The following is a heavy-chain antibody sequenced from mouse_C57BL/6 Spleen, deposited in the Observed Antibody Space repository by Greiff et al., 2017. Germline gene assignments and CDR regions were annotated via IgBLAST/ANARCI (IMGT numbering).Heavy chain of an antibody. CDR1: GYTFTSYW. D-gene: IGHD2-2*01. CDR3: ARGGYDWFAY. J-gene: IGHJ3*01. CDR2: IDPSDSYT. V-gene: IGHV1-69*01. Sequence: VQLQQPGAELVMPGASVKLSCKASGYTFTSYWMHWVKQRPGQGLEWIGEIDPSDSYTNYNQKFKGKSTLTVDKSSSTAYMQLSSLTSEDSAVYYCARGGYDWFAYWGQGTLVTVSA.